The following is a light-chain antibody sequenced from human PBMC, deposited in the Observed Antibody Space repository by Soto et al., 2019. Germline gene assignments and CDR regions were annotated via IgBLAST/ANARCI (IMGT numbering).Light chain of an antibody. Sequence: QLVLTQSPSASASLGASVKLTCTLSSGHSSYAIAWHQQQPEKGPRYLMKLNSDGSHSKGDGIPDRFSGSSSGAERYLTISSIQSEDEADYYCQTWGTGGVVFGGGTKLTVL. CDR2: LNSDGSH. CDR1: SGHSSYA. V-gene: IGLV4-69*01. J-gene: IGLJ2*01. CDR3: QTWGTGGVV.